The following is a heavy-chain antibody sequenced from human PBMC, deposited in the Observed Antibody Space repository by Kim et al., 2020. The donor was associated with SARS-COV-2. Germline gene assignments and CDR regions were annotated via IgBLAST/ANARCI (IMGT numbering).Heavy chain of an antibody. CDR2: ISYDGRNK. D-gene: IGHD7-27*01. CDR1: GFTFSSYG. J-gene: IGHJ3*02. Sequence: GGSLRLSCAASGFTFSSYGMHGVRQAPGKELEWVTVISYDGRNKYYADSVKGRFTISRDNSKNTLYLQLNSLRAEDTAVYYCAKARLTGCFPDAFYIWGQRTLVTVSS. V-gene: IGHV3-30*18. CDR3: AKARLTGCFPDAFYI.